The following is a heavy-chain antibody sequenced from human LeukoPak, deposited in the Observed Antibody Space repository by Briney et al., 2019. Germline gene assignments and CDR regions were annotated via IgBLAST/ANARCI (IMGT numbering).Heavy chain of an antibody. CDR3: ASVLWFGGIFFDY. CDR1: GFSFSDYY. Sequence: GGSLRLSCAASGFSFSDYYMSWIRQAPGKGLEWVSYMSNSGGTIYYADSVKGRFTISRDNTKNSLYLQMNSLRAEDTAVYYCASVLWFGGIFFDYWGQGILVTVSS. CDR2: MSNSGGTI. J-gene: IGHJ4*02. V-gene: IGHV3-11*01. D-gene: IGHD3-10*01.